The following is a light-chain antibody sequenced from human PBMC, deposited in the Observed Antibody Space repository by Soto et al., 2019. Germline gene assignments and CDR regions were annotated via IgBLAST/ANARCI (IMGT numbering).Light chain of an antibody. V-gene: IGLV2-14*01. CDR1: GSDIGGYKY. Sequence: QYALAQPASVSGSPGQSITISCPGTGSDIGGYKYVSWYQQHPGRAPKLMIYDVSKRPLGVSYRFSGSKSGNTASLTISGLQTEDEADYYCSSSTSITVKFGGGTKLTVL. CDR2: DVS. J-gene: IGLJ3*02. CDR3: SSSTSITVK.